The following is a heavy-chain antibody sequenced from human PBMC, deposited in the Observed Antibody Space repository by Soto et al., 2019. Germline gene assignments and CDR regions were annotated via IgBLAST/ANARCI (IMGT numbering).Heavy chain of an antibody. V-gene: IGHV3-7*01. J-gene: IGHJ3*02. D-gene: IGHD3-10*01. Sequence: EVQLVESGGGLVQPGGSLSLSCEASGFTFRSSWMSWVRQAPGKGLEWVSYIKPAGSETYYVDSVRGRFTTSRDNAKNSQYLPMNILRAEDTALYYCARDPSFGAFDIWGQGKMVTVSA. CDR2: IKPAGSET. CDR1: GFTFRSSW. CDR3: ARDPSFGAFDI.